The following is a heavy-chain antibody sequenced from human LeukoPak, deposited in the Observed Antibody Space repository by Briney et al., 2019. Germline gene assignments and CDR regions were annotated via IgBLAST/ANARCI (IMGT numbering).Heavy chain of an antibody. CDR1: GFIFSNYA. CDR3: ARGRMATITLFDY. J-gene: IGHJ4*02. Sequence: GTSLRLSCKTSGFIFSNYAMHWVRQAPGKGLEWVAVISYDGSNKYYADSVKGRFTISRDNSKNTLYLQMNSLRAEDTAVYYCARGRMATITLFDYWGQGTLVTVSS. V-gene: IGHV3-30*04. CDR2: ISYDGSNK. D-gene: IGHD5-24*01.